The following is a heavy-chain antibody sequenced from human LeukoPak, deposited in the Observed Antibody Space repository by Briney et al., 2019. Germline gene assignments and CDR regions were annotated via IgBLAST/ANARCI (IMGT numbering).Heavy chain of an antibody. CDR2: ISYDGSNK. J-gene: IGHJ4*02. Sequence: GGSLRLSCAAFGFTFSSYAMHWVRQAPGEGLEWVVVISYDGSNKYYADSVKGRFTISRDNSKNTLFLQMNSLRGEDTAVYYCASHYGDYPFFDYWGQGTLVTVSS. V-gene: IGHV3-30-3*01. D-gene: IGHD4-17*01. CDR1: GFTFSSYA. CDR3: ASHYGDYPFFDY.